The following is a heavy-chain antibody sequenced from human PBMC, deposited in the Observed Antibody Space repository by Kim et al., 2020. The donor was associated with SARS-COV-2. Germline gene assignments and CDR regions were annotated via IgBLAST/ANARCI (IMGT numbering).Heavy chain of an antibody. V-gene: IGHV5-51*01. D-gene: IGHD3-16*01. J-gene: IGHJ5*02. CDR3: ARHGGNDGLGP. CDR2: T. Sequence: TTYRPSFQGQVTISVDKSITTAYLHWTSLKASDTAMYYCARHGGNDGLGPWGQGTLVTVSS.